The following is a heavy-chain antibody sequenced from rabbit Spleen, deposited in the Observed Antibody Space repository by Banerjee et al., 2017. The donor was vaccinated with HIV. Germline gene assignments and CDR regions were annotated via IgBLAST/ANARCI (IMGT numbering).Heavy chain of an antibody. J-gene: IGHJ6*01. CDR3: ARDSSSSFSSYGMDL. V-gene: IGHV1S45*01. D-gene: IGHD1-1*01. Sequence: QEQLEESGGGLVKPGASLTLTCKASGFDFSAFGMSWVRQAPGKGLEWIGYIDTGSSGFTYDANLAKGRFTCSKTSSTTVTLQMTRLTAADTASYFCARDSSSSFSSYGMDLWGPGSLVTVS. CDR2: IDTGSSGFT. CDR1: GFDFSAFG.